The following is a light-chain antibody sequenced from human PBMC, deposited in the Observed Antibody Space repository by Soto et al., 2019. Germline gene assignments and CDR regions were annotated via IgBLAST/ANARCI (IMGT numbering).Light chain of an antibody. J-gene: IGLJ1*01. CDR2: DND. Sequence: QSVLTQPPSVSAAPGQKVTISCSGSNSNIGLNSVSWYQQLPGTAPRLLIYDNDKRPSGIPDRFSGSKSGTSGTLDITGLQTGDEADYYCAAWDGGLSGGVFGAGTKVTVL. CDR1: NSNIGLNS. V-gene: IGLV1-51*01. CDR3: AAWDGGLSGGV.